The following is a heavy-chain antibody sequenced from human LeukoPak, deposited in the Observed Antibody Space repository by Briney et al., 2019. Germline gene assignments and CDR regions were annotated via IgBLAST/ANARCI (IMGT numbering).Heavy chain of an antibody. Sequence: SVKVSCKASGDSFGRYGISWVRQAPGQGLEWMGRIIPLVDVTNYAQRFQGKVTITADRFTSTAYLELTSLTSDDTAVYYCARDMSPPGVLVTSDYGMDVWGRGTTVIVSS. CDR3: ARDMSPPGVLVTSDYGMDV. V-gene: IGHV1-69*04. D-gene: IGHD2-8*02. CDR1: GDSFGRYG. J-gene: IGHJ6*02. CDR2: IIPLVDVT.